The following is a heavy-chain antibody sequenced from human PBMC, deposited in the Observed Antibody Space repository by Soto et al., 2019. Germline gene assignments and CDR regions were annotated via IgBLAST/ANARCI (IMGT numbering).Heavy chain of an antibody. CDR3: ARDLAAVPRAFDY. D-gene: IGHD6-13*01. V-gene: IGHV4-59*01. CDR1: GGSISSYF. J-gene: IGHJ4*02. CDR2: VYYTGTT. Sequence: LSLTCTVSGGSISSYFYIWVRQPPGKGLEWIGSVYYTGTTDYNPSLKSRVTISVDTSKTQFSLNLRSVTAADTAVYYCARDLAAVPRAFDYWGRGPLVTVYS.